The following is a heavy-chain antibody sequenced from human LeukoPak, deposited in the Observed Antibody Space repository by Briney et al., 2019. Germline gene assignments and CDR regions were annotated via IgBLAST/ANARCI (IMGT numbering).Heavy chain of an antibody. CDR2: IDWDDDK. V-gene: IGHV2-70*11. CDR3: ARLTIRRSLYYFDY. Sequence: SGPTLVNPTQTLTLTCTFSGFSLSTSGMCVSWIRQPPGRALEWLARIDWDDDKYYSTSLKTRLTISKDTSKNQVVLTMTNMDPVDTATYYCARLTIRRSLYYFDYWGQGTLVTVSS. J-gene: IGHJ4*02. CDR1: GFSLSTSGMC.